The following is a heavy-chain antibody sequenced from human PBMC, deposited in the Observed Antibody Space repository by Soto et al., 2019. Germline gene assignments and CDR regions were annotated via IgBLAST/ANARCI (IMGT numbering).Heavy chain of an antibody. CDR2: TIPIFGTQ. CDR1: GGTSRSFA. Sequence: QVQLVQSGAEVKKPGSSVKVSCKASGGTSRSFAITWVRQAPEQGLERMGGTIPIFGTQNYAQKSQARVTITADESTSTAYMELSSLRSEDTAVYYCARAYSSSWYGSADYWGQGTLVTVSS. J-gene: IGHJ4*02. V-gene: IGHV1-69*01. CDR3: ARAYSSSWYGSADY. D-gene: IGHD6-13*01.